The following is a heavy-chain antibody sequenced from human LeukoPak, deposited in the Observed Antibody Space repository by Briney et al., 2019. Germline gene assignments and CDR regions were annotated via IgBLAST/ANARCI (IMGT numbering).Heavy chain of an antibody. CDR3: ATGYHGYSYEYYFDY. Sequence: ASVKVSCKVSGYTLTELSMHWVRQAPGKGLEWMGGFDPEDGETIYAQKFQGRVTMTEDTSTDTAYMELSSLRSEDTAVYYCATGYHGYSYEYYFDYWGQGTLVTVSS. D-gene: IGHD5-18*01. J-gene: IGHJ4*02. CDR1: GYTLTELS. V-gene: IGHV1-24*01. CDR2: FDPEDGET.